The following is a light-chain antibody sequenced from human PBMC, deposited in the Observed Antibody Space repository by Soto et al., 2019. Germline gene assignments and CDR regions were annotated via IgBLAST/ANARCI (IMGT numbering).Light chain of an antibody. CDR3: QQYGSSVKT. V-gene: IGKV3-20*01. Sequence: EVVMRQSPATLSVSPGEGATLSCRASQGIGDTLAWYQHKPGQTPRLLIFGASNRAPDIPDRFSGSGSGTDFTLTISRLEPEDFAVYFCQQYGSSVKTFGQGTKVDIK. J-gene: IGKJ1*01. CDR1: QGIGDT. CDR2: GAS.